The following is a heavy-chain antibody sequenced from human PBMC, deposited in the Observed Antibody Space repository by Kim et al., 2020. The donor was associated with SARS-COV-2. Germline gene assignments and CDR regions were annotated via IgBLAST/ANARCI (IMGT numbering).Heavy chain of an antibody. J-gene: IGHJ5*02. CDR3: ARDGPIGSA. D-gene: IGHD3-10*01. CDR2: GET. Sequence: GETRYSQKLQGKVTFTRDTSANTVYIDVRSLTSEDTAVYYCARDGPIGSAWGQGTLVTVSS. V-gene: IGHV1-3*01.